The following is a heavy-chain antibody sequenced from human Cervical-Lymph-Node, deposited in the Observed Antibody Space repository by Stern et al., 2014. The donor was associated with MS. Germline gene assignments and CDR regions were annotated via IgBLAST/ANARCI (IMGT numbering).Heavy chain of an antibody. CDR2: ISAYNGNT. V-gene: IGHV1-18*01. CDR1: GYTFTSYG. D-gene: IGHD6-13*01. J-gene: IGHJ4*02. CDR3: ARDIAAAAAGTSFDY. Sequence: QVQLVQSGAEVKKPGASVKVSCKASGYTFTSYGISWVRQAPGQGLEWMGWISAYNGNTNYAQKLQGRVTMTTDTSTSTAYVELRSLRSDDTAVYYCARDIAAAAAGTSFDYWGQGTLVTVSS.